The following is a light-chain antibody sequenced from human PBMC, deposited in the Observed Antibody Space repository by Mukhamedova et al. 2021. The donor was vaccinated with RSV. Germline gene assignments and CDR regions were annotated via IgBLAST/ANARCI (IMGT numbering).Light chain of an antibody. V-gene: IGKV1-27*01. Sequence: WYQRRVHGESPKLLIYAASTLQPGVPSRFSGSGSGRDFTLSIDGLQPEHVATYYCQRYNSVPLTFGPGTKVDFK. CDR3: QRYNSVPLT. J-gene: IGKJ3*01. CDR2: AAS.